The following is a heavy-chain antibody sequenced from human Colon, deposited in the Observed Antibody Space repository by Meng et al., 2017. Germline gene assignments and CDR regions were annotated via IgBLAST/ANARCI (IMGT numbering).Heavy chain of an antibody. CDR3: ARDHGSTNWFFY. V-gene: IGHV4-39*07. J-gene: IGHJ4*02. D-gene: IGHD3-9*01. CDR2: MSYTGTT. Sequence: LLLQEPVPGLVKLSGTLSLTCIVSGGSISSSRYYWGWVRQPPGKGLEWIGSMSYTGTTSYNPSLQSRVTISIDTSKNQLSLRLSSVSAADTAMYYCARDHGSTNWFFYWGQGTLVTVSS. CDR1: GGSISSSRYY.